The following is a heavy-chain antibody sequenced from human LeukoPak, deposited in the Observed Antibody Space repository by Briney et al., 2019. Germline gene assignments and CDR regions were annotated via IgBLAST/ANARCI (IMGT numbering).Heavy chain of an antibody. J-gene: IGHJ3*02. CDR2: IGTAGDT. Sequence: GGSLRLSCAASGFTFSSYAMSWVRQATGKGLEWVSAIGTAGDTYYPGSVKGRFTISRENAKNSLYLQMNSLRAGDTAVYYCARAGRGYSSGGAFDIWGQGTMVTVSS. CDR3: ARAGRGYSSGGAFDI. D-gene: IGHD6-25*01. CDR1: GFTFSSYA. V-gene: IGHV3-13*01.